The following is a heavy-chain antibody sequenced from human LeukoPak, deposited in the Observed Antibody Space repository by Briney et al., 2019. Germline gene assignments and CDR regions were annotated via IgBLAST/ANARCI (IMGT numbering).Heavy chain of an antibody. CDR2: IYYSGST. V-gene: IGHV4-39*01. CDR1: GGSFSSSSYY. D-gene: IGHD6-19*01. J-gene: IGHJ4*02. CDR3: ARRLYSSGWYYFDY. Sequence: SETLSLTCAVYGGSFSSSSYYWGWIRQPPGKGLEWIGNIYYSGSTYYNPSLKSRVTISVDTSKNQFSLKLSSVTAADTAVYYCARRLYSSGWYYFDYWGQGTLVTVSS.